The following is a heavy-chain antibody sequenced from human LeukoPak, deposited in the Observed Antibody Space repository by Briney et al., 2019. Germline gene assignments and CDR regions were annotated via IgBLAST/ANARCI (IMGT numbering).Heavy chain of an antibody. CDR3: ARLESGVLGDPYYYDSTGYYYRGYFDS. Sequence: SETLSLTCAVSGGSISRYYWSWIRQPPGKGLEWIGYIYYNGTTNYNPSLKSRVTMSPDMSKNQFSLKLTSVTAADTAVYYCARLESGVLGDPYYYDSTGYYYRGYFDSWGQGTLVTVSS. D-gene: IGHD3-22*01. V-gene: IGHV4-59*08. CDR1: GGSISRYY. J-gene: IGHJ4*02. CDR2: IYYNGTT.